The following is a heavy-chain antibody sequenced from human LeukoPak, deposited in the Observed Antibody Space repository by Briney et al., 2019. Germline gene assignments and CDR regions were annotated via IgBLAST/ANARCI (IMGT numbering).Heavy chain of an antibody. V-gene: IGHV3-33*01. Sequence: GRSLRLSCAASGFTFSTSGMHWVRQAPGKGLEWVAVIWNDGSNQYYGASVKGRFTTSRDNSKNTLYLQMNSLRAEDTAVYYCARTKYSNSWEHYYYGMDDWGQGTTVTVS. CDR3: ARTKYSNSWEHYYYGMDD. CDR2: IWNDGSNQ. CDR1: GFTFSTSG. J-gene: IGHJ6*02. D-gene: IGHD6-13*01.